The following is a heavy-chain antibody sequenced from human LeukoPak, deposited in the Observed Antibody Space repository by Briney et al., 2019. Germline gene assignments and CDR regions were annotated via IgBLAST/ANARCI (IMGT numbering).Heavy chain of an antibody. CDR2: ISWNSGSI. Sequence: PGRSLRLSCAASGFTFDDYAMHWVRQAPGKGLEWVSGISWNSGSIGYADSVKGRFTISRDNAKNSLYLQMNSLRTEDTALYYCAKDSEVVAATGPFDYWGQGTLVTVSS. CDR1: GFTFDDYA. D-gene: IGHD2-15*01. CDR3: AKDSEVVAATGPFDY. J-gene: IGHJ4*02. V-gene: IGHV3-9*01.